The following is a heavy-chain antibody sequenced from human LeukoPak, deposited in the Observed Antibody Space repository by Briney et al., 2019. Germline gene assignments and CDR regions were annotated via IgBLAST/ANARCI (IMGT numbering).Heavy chain of an antibody. CDR3: ARDRGSSWPSRHYYYYGMDV. CDR2: INPNSGGT. J-gene: IGHJ6*02. V-gene: IGHV1-2*04. CDR1: GYTFTGYY. D-gene: IGHD6-13*01. Sequence: GASVKVSCKASGYTFTGYYMHWVRQAPGQGLEWMGWINPNSGGTNYAQKFQGWVTMTRDTSISTAYMELSRLRSDDTAVYYCARDRGSSWPSRHYYYYGMDVWGQGTTVTVSS.